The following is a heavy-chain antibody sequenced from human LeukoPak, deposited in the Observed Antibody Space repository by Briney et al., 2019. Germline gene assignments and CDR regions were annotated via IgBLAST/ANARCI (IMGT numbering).Heavy chain of an antibody. J-gene: IGHJ5*02. CDR2: IIPIFGTA. V-gene: IGHV1-69*01. CDR3: ARVLLPRYCSGGSCYGAQFDP. CDR1: GGTFSSHA. D-gene: IGHD2-15*01. Sequence: ASVKVSCKASGGTFSSHAISWVRQAPGQGLEWMGGIIPIFGTANYAQKFQGRVTITADESTSTAYMELSSLRSEDTAVYYCARVLLPRYCSGGSCYGAQFDPWGQGTLVTVSS.